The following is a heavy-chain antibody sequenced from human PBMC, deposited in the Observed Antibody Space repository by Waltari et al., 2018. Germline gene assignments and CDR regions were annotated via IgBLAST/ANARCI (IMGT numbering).Heavy chain of an antibody. J-gene: IGHJ4*02. CDR1: GGSISRSTW. CDR2: LYHSGST. D-gene: IGHD1-26*01. V-gene: IGHV4-4*02. CDR3: ASIYSGSYPRDY. Sequence: QVQLQESGPGLVKPSGTLSLTCAVSGGSISRSTWWSWVRQPPGKGLEGIGELYHSGSTNYNPSLKSRVTISVDKSKNQFSLKLSSVTAADTAVYDCASIYSGSYPRDYWGQGTLVTVSS.